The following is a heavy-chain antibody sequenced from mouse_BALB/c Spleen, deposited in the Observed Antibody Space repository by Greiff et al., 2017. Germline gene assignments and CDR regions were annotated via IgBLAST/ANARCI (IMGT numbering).Heavy chain of an antibody. CDR1: GYSITSGYY. V-gene: IGHV3-6*02. D-gene: IGHD1-2*01. CDR2: ISYDGSN. Sequence: DVQLQESGPGLVKPSQSLSLTCSVTGYSITSGYYWNWIRQFPGNKLEWMGYISYDGSNNYNPSLKNRISITRDTSKNQFFLKLNSVTTEDTATYDCARRDYYGYLDYWGQGTSVTVSS. J-gene: IGHJ4*01. CDR3: ARRDYYGYLDY.